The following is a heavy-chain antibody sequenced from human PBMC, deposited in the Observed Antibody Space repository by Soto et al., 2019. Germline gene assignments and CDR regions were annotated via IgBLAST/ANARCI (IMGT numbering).Heavy chain of an antibody. D-gene: IGHD2-2*01. CDR2: IIPIFGTA. Sequence: QVQLVQSGAEVKKPGSSVKVSCKASGGTFSSYAISWVRQAPGQGLEWMGGIIPIFGTANYAQKFQGRVTITAKDSTSTAYMGLISLRTEDTAVYYCASLYCISTSCHYCFVYWGQGTLVTVSS. J-gene: IGHJ4*02. CDR1: GGTFSSYA. CDR3: ASLYCISTSCHYCFVY. V-gene: IGHV1-69*12.